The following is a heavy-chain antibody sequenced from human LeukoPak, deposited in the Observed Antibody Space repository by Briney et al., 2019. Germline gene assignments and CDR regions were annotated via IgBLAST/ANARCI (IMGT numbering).Heavy chain of an antibody. CDR1: GGSFSGYY. Sequence: PSETLSLTCAVSGGSFSGYYWSWIRQPPGKGVEWIGEINHSGSTNYNPSLKSRVTISVDTSKNQFSLKLSSVTAADTAVYYCARTPSSGWQSIDYWGQGTLVTVSS. J-gene: IGHJ4*02. D-gene: IGHD6-19*01. CDR2: INHSGST. CDR3: ARTPSSGWQSIDY. V-gene: IGHV4-34*01.